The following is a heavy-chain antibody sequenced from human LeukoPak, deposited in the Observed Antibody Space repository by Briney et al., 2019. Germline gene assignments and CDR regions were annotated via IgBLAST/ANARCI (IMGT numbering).Heavy chain of an antibody. V-gene: IGHV3-23*01. Sequence: GGSLRLSCAASGFTFSSYAMSWVRQAPGKGLEWVSGISGSDGSTNYADSVKGRFTISRDNSRNTLYLQMNSLRAEDTALYYCAKDGDTVSGTYYFDMDVWGKGTTVTISS. CDR3: AKDGDTVSGTYYFDMDV. J-gene: IGHJ6*03. CDR1: GFTFSSYA. D-gene: IGHD1-26*01. CDR2: ISGSDGST.